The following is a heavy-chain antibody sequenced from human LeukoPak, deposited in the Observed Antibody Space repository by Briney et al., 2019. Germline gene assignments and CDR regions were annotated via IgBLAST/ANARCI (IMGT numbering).Heavy chain of an antibody. CDR3: ARGPTVFDF. V-gene: IGHV4-59*01. J-gene: IGHJ4*02. CDR2: IYYSGTT. Sequence: SPSETLSLTCTVSGGSMSSYYWSWIRQPPGKGLDWIGYIYYSGTTNYNPSLKSRVTISVDTSKNQFSLKLKSVTAADTAVYYCARGPTVFDFWGQGTLVTVSS. CDR1: GGSMSSYY. D-gene: IGHD1-26*01.